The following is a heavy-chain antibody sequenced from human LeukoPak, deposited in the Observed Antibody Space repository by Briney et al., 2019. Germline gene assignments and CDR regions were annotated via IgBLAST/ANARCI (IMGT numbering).Heavy chain of an antibody. V-gene: IGHV3-13*04. CDR2: IGTAGDT. CDR3: ARSLLAGTRGAFDI. CDR1: GFTFSSYD. J-gene: IGHJ3*02. Sequence: GGSLRLSCAASGFTFSSYDMHWVRQATGKGLEWVSAIGTAGDTYYPGSVKGRLTISRENAKNSLYLQMNSLRAGDTAVYYCARSLLAGTRGAFDIWGQGTMVTVSS. D-gene: IGHD6-19*01.